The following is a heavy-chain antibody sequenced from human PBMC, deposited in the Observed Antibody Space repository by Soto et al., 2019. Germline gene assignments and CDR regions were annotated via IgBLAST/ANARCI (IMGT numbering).Heavy chain of an antibody. CDR2: ISAYNGNT. V-gene: IGHV1-18*04. J-gene: IGHJ6*02. D-gene: IGHD4-17*01. CDR3: ARHLRLPYYYYHVLDV. CDR1: GYTFTSYG. Sequence: ASVKVSCKASGYTFTSYGISWVRQAPGQGLEWMGWISAYNGNTNYAQKLQGRVTMTTDASTSTAYMELRSLRSDDTAVYYCARHLRLPYYYYHVLDVWGPGTRVTVSS.